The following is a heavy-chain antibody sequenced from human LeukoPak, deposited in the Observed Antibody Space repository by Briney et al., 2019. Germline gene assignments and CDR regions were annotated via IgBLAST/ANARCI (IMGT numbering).Heavy chain of an antibody. D-gene: IGHD2-15*01. CDR2: IYYSGST. V-gene: IGHV4-59*01. CDR3: ARGDMTPLAGYYGMDV. Sequence: PSETLSLTCTVSGGSINSYYWSWIRQPPGKGLEWIGYIYYSGSTNYNPSLKSRVTISVDTSKNQFSLKLSSVTAADTAVYYCARGDMTPLAGYYGMDVWGQGTTVTVSS. CDR1: GGSINSYY. J-gene: IGHJ6*02.